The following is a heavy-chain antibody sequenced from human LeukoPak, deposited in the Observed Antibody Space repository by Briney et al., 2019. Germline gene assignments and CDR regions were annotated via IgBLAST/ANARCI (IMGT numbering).Heavy chain of an antibody. D-gene: IGHD2-2*03. CDR2: ISGSGGST. CDR3: AKDGMDIVVVPAAPYGSGSYYNPRWFDY. Sequence: GGSLRLSCPASGFTFRTYSMKWVRQAPGKGLEWVSAISGSGGSTYYADSVKGRFTISRDNSKNTLYLQMNSLRAEDTAVYYCAKDGMDIVVVPAAPYGSGSYYNPRWFDYWGQGTLVTVSS. V-gene: IGHV3-23*01. CDR1: GFTFRTYS. J-gene: IGHJ4*02.